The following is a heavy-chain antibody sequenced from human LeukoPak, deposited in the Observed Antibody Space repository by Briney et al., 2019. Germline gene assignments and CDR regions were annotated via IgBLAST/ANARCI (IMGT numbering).Heavy chain of an antibody. J-gene: IGHJ4*02. D-gene: IGHD5-18*01. CDR1: GGSISSGGYF. Sequence: SETLSLTCTVSGGSISSGGYFWSWIRQPPGKGLEWIGSIYYSGNTYYNPSLKSRGTISVDTSKNQFSLKLSSVTAADTAVYYCARQSTAMGTFDYWGQGTLVPVSS. CDR2: IYYSGNT. CDR3: ARQSTAMGTFDY. V-gene: IGHV4-39*01.